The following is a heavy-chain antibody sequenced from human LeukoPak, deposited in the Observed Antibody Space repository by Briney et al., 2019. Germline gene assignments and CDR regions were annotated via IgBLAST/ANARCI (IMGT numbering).Heavy chain of an antibody. CDR2: IYYSGST. J-gene: IGHJ4*02. CDR3: ARGLRLYSGYDFLRY. Sequence: SETLSLTCIVSGGSISSSPYFWGWIRQPPGKGLEWIGSIYYSGSTYYNPSLKSRVTISVDTSKNQFSLKLSSVTAADTAVYYCARGLRLYSGYDFLRYWGQGTLVTVSS. V-gene: IGHV4-39*07. CDR1: GGSISSSPYF. D-gene: IGHD5-12*01.